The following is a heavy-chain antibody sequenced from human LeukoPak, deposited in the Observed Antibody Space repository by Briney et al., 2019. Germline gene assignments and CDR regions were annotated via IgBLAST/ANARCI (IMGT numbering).Heavy chain of an antibody. J-gene: IGHJ6*02. CDR1: GFTFSSYG. CDR3: AKDLLYYDSSGYHYGMDV. V-gene: IGHV3-30*18. Sequence: GGSLRLSCAASGFTFSSYGMHWVRQAPGKGLEWVAVISYDGSNKYYADSVKGRFTTSRDNSKNTLYLQMNSLRAEDTAVYYCAKDLLYYDSSGYHYGMDVWGQGTTVTVSS. D-gene: IGHD3-22*01. CDR2: ISYDGSNK.